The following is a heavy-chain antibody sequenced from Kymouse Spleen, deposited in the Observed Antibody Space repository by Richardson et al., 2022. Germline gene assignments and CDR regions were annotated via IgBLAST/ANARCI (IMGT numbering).Heavy chain of an antibody. CDR3: AKDSGSPFDY. CDR1: GFTFSSYG. Sequence: QVQLVESGGGVVQPGRSLRLSCAASGFTFSSYGMHWVRQAPGKGLEWVAVISYDGSNKYYADSVKGRFTISRDNSKNTLYLQMNSLRAEDTAVYYCAKDSGSPFDYWGQGTLVTVSS. CDR2: ISYDGSNK. J-gene: IGHJ4*02. D-gene: IGHD1-26*01. V-gene: IGHV3-30*18.